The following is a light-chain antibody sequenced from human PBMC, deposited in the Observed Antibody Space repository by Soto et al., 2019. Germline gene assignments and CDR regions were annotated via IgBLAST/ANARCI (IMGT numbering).Light chain of an antibody. J-gene: IGKJ3*01. CDR2: GAS. CDR3: QLYGSSPRFT. Sequence: EIVLTQSPGTLSFSPGERATLSCRASQSVSSSYLAWYQQKPGQAPRLLIYGASSRATGIPDRFSGSGSGSDFTLTISRLEPEDFAVYYCQLYGSSPRFTFGPGTQVDVK. V-gene: IGKV3-20*01. CDR1: QSVSSSY.